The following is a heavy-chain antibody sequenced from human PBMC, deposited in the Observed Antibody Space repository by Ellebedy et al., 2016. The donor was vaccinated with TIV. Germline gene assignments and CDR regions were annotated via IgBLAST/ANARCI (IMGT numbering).Heavy chain of an antibody. V-gene: IGHV2-5*02. D-gene: IGHD1-26*01. Sequence: SGPTLVKPTQTLTLTCTVSGISVSTNKVAVAWIRQPPGKALDWLALIFWDDEERYNPSLKSRLTISKDTSVNQVVLTMTNMDPVDTATYFCARVFSGNYFGADYWGQGILVTVSS. CDR2: IFWDDEE. CDR1: GISVSTNKVA. J-gene: IGHJ4*02. CDR3: ARVFSGNYFGADY.